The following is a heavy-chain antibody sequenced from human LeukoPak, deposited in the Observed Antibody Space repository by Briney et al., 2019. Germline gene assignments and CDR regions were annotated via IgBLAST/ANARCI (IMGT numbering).Heavy chain of an antibody. CDR3: ARATVTYYMDV. CDR2: IYHTGIT. J-gene: IGHJ6*03. CDR1: GQSFSTGYY. D-gene: IGHD4-11*01. V-gene: IGHV4-38-2*01. Sequence: SETLSLTCVVAGQSFSTGYYWALIRQPPGKGLEWIGNIYHTGITYYNPSLKSRVTISLDKSRNQFSLNLNSVTASDTAMYYCARATVTYYMDVWGKGTTVTVSS.